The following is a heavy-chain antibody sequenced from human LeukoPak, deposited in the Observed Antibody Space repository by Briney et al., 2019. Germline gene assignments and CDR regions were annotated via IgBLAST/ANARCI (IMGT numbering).Heavy chain of an antibody. CDR3: ARVAGFCSGGSCYFDY. Sequence: GASVKVSCKASGYTFTGHYMHWVRQAPGQGLEWMGWINPTSGATNYAQKFQGRVTMTRDTPISTTYMELSNLRSDDTAVYYCARVAGFCSGGSCYFDYWGQGAPVTVSS. J-gene: IGHJ4*02. V-gene: IGHV1-2*02. CDR1: GYTFTGHY. D-gene: IGHD2-15*01. CDR2: INPTSGAT.